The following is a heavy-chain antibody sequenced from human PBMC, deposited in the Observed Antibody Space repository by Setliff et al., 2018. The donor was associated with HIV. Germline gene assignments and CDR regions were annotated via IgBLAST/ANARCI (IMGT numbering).Heavy chain of an antibody. CDR2: ISGSSRSI. D-gene: IGHD1-26*01. Sequence: GSLRLSCAASGFPFSSYSMNWFRQAPGKGLEWVSYISGSSRSIYHADSVKGRFTISRDNAKNLLYLEMSSLRAEDTALYLCANLWEMGAWGQGTLVTVSS. J-gene: IGHJ5*02. CDR3: ANLWEMGA. V-gene: IGHV3-48*04. CDR1: GFPFSSYS.